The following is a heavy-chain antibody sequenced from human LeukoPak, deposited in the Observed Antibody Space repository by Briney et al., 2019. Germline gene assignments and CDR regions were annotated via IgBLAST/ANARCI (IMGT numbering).Heavy chain of an antibody. CDR1: GGSFSGYY. Sequence: SETLSLTCAVYGGSFSGYYWSWIRQPPGKGLEWIGEINHSGSTNYNPSLKSRVTISVDTSKNQFSLKLSPVTAADTAVYYCARGYFRFDPWGQGTLVTVSS. CDR2: INHSGST. J-gene: IGHJ5*02. CDR3: ARGYFRFDP. D-gene: IGHD3-10*01. V-gene: IGHV4-34*01.